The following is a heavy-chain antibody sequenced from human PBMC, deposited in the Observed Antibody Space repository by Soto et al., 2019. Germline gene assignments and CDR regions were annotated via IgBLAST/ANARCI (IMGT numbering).Heavy chain of an antibody. Sequence: EVQVVESGGGLVQPGGSLRLSCAASGFIFSSYEMNWVGQAPGAGLEWVSYISSSGSNIYYADSLKGRFISSRDNPKNSRFLQRNSLRAEDTGLYYWARVYSSSSGRAMDVWGQGTTVTGSS. CDR2: ISSSGSNI. J-gene: IGHJ6*02. CDR3: ARVYSSSSGRAMDV. D-gene: IGHD6-6*01. CDR1: GFIFSSYE. V-gene: IGHV3-48*03.